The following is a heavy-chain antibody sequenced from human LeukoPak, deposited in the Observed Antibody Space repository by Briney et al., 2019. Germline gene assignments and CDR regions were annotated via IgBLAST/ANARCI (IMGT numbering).Heavy chain of an antibody. V-gene: IGHV4-59*11. CDR1: DDSFSSHD. D-gene: IGHD4-17*01. CDR2: ISYIGST. Sequence: PSGTLSLTCAVSDDSFSSHDWTCIRQPPGKGLEWIGYISYIGSTNYNPSLKSRVTISIDTSRNQFSLRLSSVTAADTAVYYCARDLVTVTKGFDIWGQGTMVSVSS. CDR3: ARDLVTVTKGFDI. J-gene: IGHJ3*02.